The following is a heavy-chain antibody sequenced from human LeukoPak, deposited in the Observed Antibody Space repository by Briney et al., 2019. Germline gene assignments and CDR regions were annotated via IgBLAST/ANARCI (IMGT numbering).Heavy chain of an antibody. Sequence: GGSLRLSCAASGFTFRNHAMSWVRQAPGKGLQWVAVISGGGRTTEYEDFVKGRFTISRDNSKNTLSLQMNSLTVEDTAIYFCAKNVVVKRYIDFWGQGTLVTVSS. V-gene: IGHV3-23*01. D-gene: IGHD2-15*01. CDR2: ISGGGRTT. CDR1: GFTFRNHA. J-gene: IGHJ4*02. CDR3: AKNVVVKRYIDF.